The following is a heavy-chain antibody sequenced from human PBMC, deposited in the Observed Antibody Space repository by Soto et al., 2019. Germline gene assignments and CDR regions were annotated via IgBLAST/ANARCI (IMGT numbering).Heavy chain of an antibody. CDR3: ARESYYGSGATVVGY. CDR2: ISYSGST. Sequence: SETQCLTCSVSGGSIGGDSDYWGWIRQSPEKGLEWIASISYSGSTYYNPTLKSRLIISVDTSKSQFSLKLSSVTAADTAVYYCARESYYGSGATVVGYWGLGTLVTVSS. J-gene: IGHJ4*02. V-gene: IGHV4-39*02. CDR1: GGSIGGDSDY. D-gene: IGHD3-10*01.